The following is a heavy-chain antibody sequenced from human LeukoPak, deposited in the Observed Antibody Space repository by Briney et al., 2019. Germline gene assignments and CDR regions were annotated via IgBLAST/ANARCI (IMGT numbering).Heavy chain of an antibody. CDR3: TTDLLRYFDWLRFDP. J-gene: IGHJ5*02. Sequence: GGSLRLSCAASGFTFSNAWMTWVRQAPGKGLEWVGRIKSKTDGGTTDYAAPVKGGFTISRDDSKNTLYLQMNSLKTEDTAVYYCTTDLLRYFDWLRFDPWGQGTLVTVSS. V-gene: IGHV3-15*01. D-gene: IGHD3-9*01. CDR2: IKSKTDGGTT. CDR1: GFTFSNAW.